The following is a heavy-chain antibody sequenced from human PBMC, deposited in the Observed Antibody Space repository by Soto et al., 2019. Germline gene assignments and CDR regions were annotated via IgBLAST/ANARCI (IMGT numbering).Heavy chain of an antibody. CDR1: GFTFSAYN. V-gene: IGHV3-21*01. CDR3: ARQFHFGDFSLGY. D-gene: IGHD3-10*01. J-gene: IGHJ4*02. CDR2: VSSSGTYI. Sequence: GGSLRLSCTASGFTFSAYNMYWVRQAPGKGLEWVSYVSSSGTYIYYADSVKCRFTISRDNANNSLYLQMNSLRAEDAAVYYCARQFHFGDFSLGYSGQGTRVTVYS.